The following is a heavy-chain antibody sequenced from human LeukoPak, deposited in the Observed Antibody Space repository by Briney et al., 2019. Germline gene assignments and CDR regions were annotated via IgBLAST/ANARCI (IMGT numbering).Heavy chain of an antibody. V-gene: IGHV1-69*04. J-gene: IGHJ6*02. CDR1: GGTFSTSA. D-gene: IGHD5-18*01. Sequence: SVQVSCKTSGGTFSTSAITWVRQAPGQGLEWMGRIIPVLNITTYAKRFQGRVTITADTSTSTVYMELSSLRSEETAVYYCARDQGLTAPPPYGLDVWGHGTTVTVSS. CDR2: IIPVLNIT. CDR3: ARDQGLTAPPPYGLDV.